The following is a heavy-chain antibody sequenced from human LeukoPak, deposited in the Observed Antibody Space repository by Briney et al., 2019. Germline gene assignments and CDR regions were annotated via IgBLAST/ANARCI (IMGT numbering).Heavy chain of an antibody. CDR3: ARARGWEPNYYYYYMDV. V-gene: IGHV3-33*07. CDR2: IWYDGSNK. D-gene: IGHD1-26*01. Sequence: GGSLRLSCIPSGFTFNSYVMFWVRQAPGKGLEWVSLIWYDGSNKYYADSVKGRFTVSRDNSKNTLFLQMNSLRAEDTAVYYCARARGWEPNYYYYYMDVWGRGTTVTVSS. CDR1: GFTFNSYV. J-gene: IGHJ6*03.